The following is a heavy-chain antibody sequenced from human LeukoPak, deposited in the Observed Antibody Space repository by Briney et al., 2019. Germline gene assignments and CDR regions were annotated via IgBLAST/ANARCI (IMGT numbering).Heavy chain of an antibody. Sequence: ASVKVSCKASGYTFTSYGISWVRQAPGQGLEWMGWISAYNGNTNYAQKLQGRVTMTTDTSTSTAYMELRSLRSDDTAVYYCARDRKQWLVSYNWFGPWGQGTLVTVSS. V-gene: IGHV1-18*01. CDR1: GYTFTSYG. CDR2: ISAYNGNT. J-gene: IGHJ5*02. CDR3: ARDRKQWLVSYNWFGP. D-gene: IGHD6-19*01.